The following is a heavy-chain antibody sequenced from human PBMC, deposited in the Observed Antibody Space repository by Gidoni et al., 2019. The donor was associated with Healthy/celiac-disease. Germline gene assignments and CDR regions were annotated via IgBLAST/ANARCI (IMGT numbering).Heavy chain of an antibody. CDR3: ASWNEAGYYYYYGMDV. V-gene: IGHV1-69*04. CDR1: GGTFSSYA. Sequence: QVQLVQSGAEVKKPGSSVKVSCKASGGTFSSYAISWVRQAPGQGLVWMGRIIPILGIANYAQKFQGRVTITADKSTSTAYMELSSLRSEDTAVYYCASWNEAGYYYYYGMDVWGQGTTVTVSS. D-gene: IGHD1-1*01. J-gene: IGHJ6*02. CDR2: IIPILGIA.